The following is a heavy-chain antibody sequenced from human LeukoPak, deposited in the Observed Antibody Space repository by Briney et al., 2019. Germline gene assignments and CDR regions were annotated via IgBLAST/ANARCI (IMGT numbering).Heavy chain of an antibody. CDR2: IYNTGST. Sequence: SETLSLTCAVSGGSVSIYYWTWIRQPPGKGLEWIGSIYNTGSTNYSPPLKSRVTISIDTSKNQFSLKLSSVTAADTAVYYCARSQLRSRLDPWGQGTLVTVSS. D-gene: IGHD3-3*01. CDR3: ARSQLRSRLDP. J-gene: IGHJ5*02. CDR1: GGSVSIYY. V-gene: IGHV4-59*02.